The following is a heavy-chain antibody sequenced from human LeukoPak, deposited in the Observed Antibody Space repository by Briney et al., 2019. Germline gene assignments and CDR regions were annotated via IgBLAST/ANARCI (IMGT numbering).Heavy chain of an antibody. CDR2: IIPILGIA. V-gene: IGHV1-69*04. J-gene: IGHJ6*02. CDR1: GGTFSSYA. CDR3: ASAETTVVTPGHYYYGMDV. D-gene: IGHD4-23*01. Sequence: GSSVKVSCKASGGTFSSYAISWVRQAPGQGLEWMGRIIPILGIANYAQKFQGRVTITADKSTSTAYMELSSLRSENTAVYYCASAETTVVTPGHYYYGMDVWGQGTTVTVSS.